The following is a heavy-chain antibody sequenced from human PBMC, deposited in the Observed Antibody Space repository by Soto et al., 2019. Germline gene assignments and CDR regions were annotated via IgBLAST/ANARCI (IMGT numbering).Heavy chain of an antibody. V-gene: IGHV1-2*02. CDR2: INPNSGGT. CDR1: GYTFTGYY. J-gene: IGHJ6*02. CDR3: ARDFVDIVATRPGYYYGMDV. D-gene: IGHD5-12*01. Sequence: ASVNVSCKSSGYTFTGYYIHWVRHAPGQGLEWMGWINPNSGGTNYAQKFQGRVTMTRDTSISTAYMELSRLRSDDTAVYYCARDFVDIVATRPGYYYGMDVWGQGTTVTVSS.